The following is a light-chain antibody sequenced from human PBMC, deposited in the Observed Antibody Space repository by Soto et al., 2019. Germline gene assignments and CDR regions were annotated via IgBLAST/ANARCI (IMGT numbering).Light chain of an antibody. CDR2: GAS. CDR3: QQYWRWPIT. V-gene: IGKV3-15*01. J-gene: IGKJ5*01. CDR1: QSVSSY. Sequence: EIVMTQSPATLSVSPGERATLSCRASQSVSSYLAWYQREPGLPPRLLIYGASTRATGVPARFSGSGSDTEFTLTISSLQSDDFVVYYCQQYWRWPITFGQGTRLEIK.